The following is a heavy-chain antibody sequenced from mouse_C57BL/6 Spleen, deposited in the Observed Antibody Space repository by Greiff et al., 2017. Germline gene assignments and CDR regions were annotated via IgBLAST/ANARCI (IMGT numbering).Heavy chain of an antibody. CDR3: AREGNYDEAWFAY. CDR1: GYTFTSYW. Sequence: QVQLQQSGAELVKPGASVQMSCKASGYTFTSYWITWVKQRPGQGLEWIGDIYPGSGSPNYNEKFKSKATLTVDTSSSTAYMQLSSLTAEDSAVYYCAREGNYDEAWFAYWGQGTLVTVSA. J-gene: IGHJ3*01. D-gene: IGHD2-4*01. CDR2: IYPGSGSP. V-gene: IGHV1-55*01.